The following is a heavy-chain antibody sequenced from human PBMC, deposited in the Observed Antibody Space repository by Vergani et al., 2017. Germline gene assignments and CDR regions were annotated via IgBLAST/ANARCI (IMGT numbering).Heavy chain of an antibody. V-gene: IGHV4-59*08. CDR3: ARRCSGGSCYSGYYYYGMDV. Sequence: QVQLQESGPGLVKPSETLSLTCTVSGGSISSYYWSWIRQPPGKGLEWIGYIYYSGSTNYNPSLKSRVTISVDTSKNQFSLKLSSVTAADTAVYYCARRCSGGSCYSGYYYYGMDVWGQGP. D-gene: IGHD2-15*01. CDR1: GGSISSYY. J-gene: IGHJ6*02. CDR2: IYYSGST.